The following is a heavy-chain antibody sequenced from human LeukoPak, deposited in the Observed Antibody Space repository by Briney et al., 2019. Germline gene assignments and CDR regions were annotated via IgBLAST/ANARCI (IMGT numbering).Heavy chain of an antibody. J-gene: IGHJ3*02. CDR3: ARLSKQLTSGNPFDI. CDR2: IYHSGST. CDR1: GGSISSGGYS. Sequence: SETLSLTCAVSGGSISSGGYSWSWIRQPPGKGLEWIGYIYHSGSTYYNPSLKSRVTISVDRSKNQFSLKLSSVTAADTAVYYCARLSKQLTSGNPFDIWGQGTMVTFSS. D-gene: IGHD6-13*01. V-gene: IGHV4-30-2*01.